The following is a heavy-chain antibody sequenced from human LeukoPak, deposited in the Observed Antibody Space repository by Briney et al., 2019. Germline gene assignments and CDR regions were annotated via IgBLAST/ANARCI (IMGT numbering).Heavy chain of an antibody. Sequence: GGSLRLSCAASGFTFSNYAMSWVRQAPGKGLDWVSGITSTGGTTYYADSVQGRFTISRDNSRNTLYLQMNSLRAEDTAVYYCAKDGRNSPLMWGQGTVLSVSS. CDR2: ITSTGGTT. V-gene: IGHV3-23*01. CDR3: AKDGRNSPLM. D-gene: IGHD2/OR15-2a*01. CDR1: GFTFSNYA. J-gene: IGHJ3*02.